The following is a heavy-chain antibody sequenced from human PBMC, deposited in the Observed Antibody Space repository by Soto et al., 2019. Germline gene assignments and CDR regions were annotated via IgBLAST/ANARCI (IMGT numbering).Heavy chain of an antibody. D-gene: IGHD2-8*01. CDR1: GDTVNSGDYF. Sequence: PSETLSLTCTVSGDTVNSGDYFWSWIGQSPGKGLEWLVYIYFTGSTYYSPSLKSLLHISVNNSKNHFSLEMTSVTVAATAVYFYDRGAVVYVVAAFKRDIDPWGPGLLVTVSS. J-gene: IGHJ5*02. V-gene: IGHV4-30-4*01. CDR2: IYFTGST. CDR3: DRGAVVYVVAAFKRDIDP.